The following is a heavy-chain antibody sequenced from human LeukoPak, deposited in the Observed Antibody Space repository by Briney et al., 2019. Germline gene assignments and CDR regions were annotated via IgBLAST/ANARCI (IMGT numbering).Heavy chain of an antibody. CDR2: IYSGGST. CDR3: ARVYGSGRTYAFDI. D-gene: IGHD3-10*01. CDR1: GFTFSRHP. J-gene: IGHJ3*02. V-gene: IGHV3-53*01. Sequence: GGSLRLSCAASGFTFSRHPMHWVRQAPGKGLEWVSVIYSGGSTYYADSVKGRFTISRDNSKNTLYLQMNSLRAEDTAVYYCARVYGSGRTYAFDIWGQGTMVTVSS.